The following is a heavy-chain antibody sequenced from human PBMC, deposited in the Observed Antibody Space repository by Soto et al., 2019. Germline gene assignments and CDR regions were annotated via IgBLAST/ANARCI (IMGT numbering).Heavy chain of an antibody. D-gene: IGHD2-15*01. V-gene: IGHV1-69*06. CDR1: GGTFSTNP. CDR3: ARRDSGGFYRYFDS. J-gene: IGHJ4*02. Sequence: QVQLVQSGAEVKKPGSSVKVSCKASGGTFSTNPISWVRQAPGPGLEWMGGTGSGTGPGNHAQKFQGRLTITVDKSTSTVYMELSSLSSEDTAVYYCARRDSGGFYRYFDSWGQGTLVTVSS. CDR2: TGSGTGPG.